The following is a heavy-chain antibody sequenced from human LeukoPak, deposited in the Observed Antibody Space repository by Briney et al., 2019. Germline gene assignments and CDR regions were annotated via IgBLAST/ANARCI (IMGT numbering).Heavy chain of an antibody. Sequence: SQTLSLTCTVSGGSISSGGYYWSWIRQHPGKGLEWIGYIYYSGSTYYNPSLKSRVTISVDTSKNQFSLKLSSVTAADTAVYYCATSYYDSSGYQFDYWGQGTTVTVSS. CDR1: GGSISSGGYY. CDR3: ATSYYDSSGYQFDY. D-gene: IGHD3-22*01. J-gene: IGHJ4*03. CDR2: IYYSGST. V-gene: IGHV4-31*03.